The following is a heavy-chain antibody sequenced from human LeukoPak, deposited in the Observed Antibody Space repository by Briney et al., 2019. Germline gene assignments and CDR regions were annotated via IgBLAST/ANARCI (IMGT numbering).Heavy chain of an antibody. CDR3: ARDPYGGSGSYYKEEAFDI. CDR2: ISAYNGNT. CDR1: GYTFTSYG. V-gene: IGHV1-18*01. Sequence: ASVKVSCKASGYTFTSYGISWVRQAPGQGLEWMGWISAYNGNTNYAQKLQGRVTMTTDTSTSTAYMELRSLRSDDTAVYYCARDPYGGSGSYYKEEAFDIWGQGTMVTVSS. D-gene: IGHD3-10*01. J-gene: IGHJ3*02.